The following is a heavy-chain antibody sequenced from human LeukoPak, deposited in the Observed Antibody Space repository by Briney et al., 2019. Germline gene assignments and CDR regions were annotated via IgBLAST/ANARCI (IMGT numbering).Heavy chain of an antibody. D-gene: IGHD3-16*01. Sequence: GASVKVSCKASGYTFTSYGISWVRQAPGQGLEWMGWISAYNGNTNYAQKLQGRVTMTTDTSTSTAYMELRSLRSDDTAVYYCARSDYVWGIPSRYLDVWGQGTTVTVSS. V-gene: IGHV1-18*01. J-gene: IGHJ6*02. CDR3: ARSDYVWGIPSRYLDV. CDR2: ISAYNGNT. CDR1: GYTFTSYG.